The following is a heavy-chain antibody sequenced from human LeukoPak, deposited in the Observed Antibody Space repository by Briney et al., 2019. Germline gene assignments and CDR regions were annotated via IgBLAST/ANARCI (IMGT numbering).Heavy chain of an antibody. CDR3: ARLGIDYDILTGYIPDAFDI. CDR1: GGSISSVDYY. CDR2: IYYSGST. Sequence: SQTLSLTCTVSGGSISSVDYYWSWIRQPPGKGLEWIGYIYYSGSTYYDPSLKSRVMISVDASKNQFSLKLSSVTAADTAVYYCARLGIDYDILTGYIPDAFDIWGQGTMVTVSS. J-gene: IGHJ3*02. V-gene: IGHV4-30-4*01. D-gene: IGHD3-9*01.